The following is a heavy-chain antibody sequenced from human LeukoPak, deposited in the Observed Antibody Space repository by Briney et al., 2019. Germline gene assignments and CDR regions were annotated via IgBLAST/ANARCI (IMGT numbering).Heavy chain of an antibody. Sequence: KPSETLSLTCTVSGGSLSRYYWSWIRQPPGKGLEWIGYIYYSGSTNYNPSLKSRVTISVDTSKNQFSLKLNSVTAADTAVYYCARDIGGAGYWGQGTLVTVSS. CDR2: IYYSGST. V-gene: IGHV4-59*12. CDR1: GGSLSRYY. J-gene: IGHJ4*02. CDR3: ARDIGGAGY. D-gene: IGHD6-19*01.